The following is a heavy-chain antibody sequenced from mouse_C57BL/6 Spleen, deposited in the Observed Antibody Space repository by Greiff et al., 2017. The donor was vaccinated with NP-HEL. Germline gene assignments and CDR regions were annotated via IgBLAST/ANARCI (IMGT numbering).Heavy chain of an antibody. CDR1: GYTFTSYW. D-gene: IGHD4-1*02. CDR2: INPSSGYT. Sequence: QVQLQQSGAELAKPGASVKLSCKASGYTFTSYWMHWVKQRPGQGLEWIGYINPSSGYTKYNQKFKDKATLTADKSSSTAYMQLSSLTYEDSAVYYCARDQLGLYWYFDVWGTGTTVTVSS. CDR3: ARDQLGLYWYFDV. J-gene: IGHJ1*03. V-gene: IGHV1-7*01.